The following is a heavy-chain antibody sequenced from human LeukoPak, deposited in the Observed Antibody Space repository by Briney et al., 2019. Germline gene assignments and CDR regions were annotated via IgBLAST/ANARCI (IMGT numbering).Heavy chain of an antibody. J-gene: IGHJ4*02. CDR3: AREHYDSSGYYYEGDY. CDR1: GGTFSSYA. CDR2: IIPILGIA. D-gene: IGHD3-22*01. V-gene: IGHV1-69*04. Sequence: SVKVSCKASGGTFSSYAISWVRQAPGQGLEWMGRIIPILGIANYAQKFQGRVTITADKSTSTAYMELSSRRSEDTAVYYCAREHYDSSGYYYEGDYWGQGTLVTVSS.